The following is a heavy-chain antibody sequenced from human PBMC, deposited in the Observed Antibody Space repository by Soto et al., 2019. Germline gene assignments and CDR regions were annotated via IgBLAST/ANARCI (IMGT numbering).Heavy chain of an antibody. Sequence: QVQLGESGGGLVKPGGSLRLSCAASGFTFSDYYMSWILQAPGKGLEWISYISSTGSTIYYADSVRGRFTISRDNAKNSLDLQMNSLRAEDTAVYYCARDQRDAFDIWGQGTMVTVSS. V-gene: IGHV3-11*01. CDR2: ISSTGSTI. CDR3: ARDQRDAFDI. J-gene: IGHJ3*02. CDR1: GFTFSDYY.